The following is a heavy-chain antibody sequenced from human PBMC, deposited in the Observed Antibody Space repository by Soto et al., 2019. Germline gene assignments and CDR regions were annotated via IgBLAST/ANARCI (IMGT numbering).Heavy chain of an antibody. Sequence: QVQLQESGPGLVKPAGTLSLSCDVFGDSISSSNLWSWVRQSPGRGLEWIGEVFHGGTTNYNPSLKSRVTISVDKSKNQFSLKLNSMTAADTAVYYCARDRRNFGVPFDNWGQGALVTVSS. CDR1: GDSISSSNL. V-gene: IGHV4-4*02. D-gene: IGHD2-8*01. CDR2: VFHGGTT. CDR3: ARDRRNFGVPFDN. J-gene: IGHJ4*02.